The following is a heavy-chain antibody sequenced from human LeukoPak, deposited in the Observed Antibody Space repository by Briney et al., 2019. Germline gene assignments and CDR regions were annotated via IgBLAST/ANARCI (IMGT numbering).Heavy chain of an antibody. CDR3: AISSIAALGPDY. J-gene: IGHJ4*02. Sequence: ASVKVSCKVSGYTLTELSMHWVRQAPGKGLEWMGGFDPEDGETIYAQKLQGRVTMTTDTSTSTAYMELRSLRSDDTAVYYRAISSIAALGPDYWGQGTLVTVSS. CDR1: GYTLTELS. CDR2: FDPEDGET. V-gene: IGHV1-24*01. D-gene: IGHD6-6*01.